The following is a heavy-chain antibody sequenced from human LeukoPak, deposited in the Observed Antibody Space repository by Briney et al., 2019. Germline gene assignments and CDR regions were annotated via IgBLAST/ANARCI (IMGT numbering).Heavy chain of an antibody. CDR2: INPNSGGT. V-gene: IGHV1-2*02. CDR3: ARDQGRISTGDSGFDP. Sequence: ASVKVSCKASGYTFTDHYMHWVRQAPGQGLEWMGWINPNSGGTNYAQKFQGRVTMTRDTSITTAYMELSRLRSDDTAVYYCARDQGRISTGDSGFDPWGQGTLVTVSS. CDR1: GYTFTDHY. J-gene: IGHJ5*02. D-gene: IGHD2-21*02.